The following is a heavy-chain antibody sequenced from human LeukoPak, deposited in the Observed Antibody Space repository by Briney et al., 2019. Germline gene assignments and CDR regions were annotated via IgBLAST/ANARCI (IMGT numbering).Heavy chain of an antibody. J-gene: IGHJ4*02. CDR2: ISSSSSYV. D-gene: IGHD2-21*02. CDR1: GFTFSSHS. V-gene: IGHV3-21*01. Sequence: GGSLRLSCAASGFTFSSHSMQWVRQAPGKGLEWVSSISSSSSYVYYADSVKGRFTISRDNAKNSLYLQMNSLRAEDTAVYYCAGGIVVVTALDYWGQGTLVTVSS. CDR3: AGGIVVVTALDY.